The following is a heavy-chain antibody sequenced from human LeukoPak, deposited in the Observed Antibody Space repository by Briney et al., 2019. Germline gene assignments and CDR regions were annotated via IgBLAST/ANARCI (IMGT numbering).Heavy chain of an antibody. V-gene: IGHV3-30*02. Sequence: PGGSLRLSRAASGFTFTTYGMHWVRQAPGKGLEWVAFIRYDGSNKYYADSVKGRFTISRDNSKNTLYLQMNSLRAEDTAVYYCAKVLRPRGVRTSDAFDIWGQGTMVTVSS. J-gene: IGHJ3*02. CDR1: GFTFTTYG. CDR2: IRYDGSNK. CDR3: AKVLRPRGVRTSDAFDI. D-gene: IGHD3-10*01.